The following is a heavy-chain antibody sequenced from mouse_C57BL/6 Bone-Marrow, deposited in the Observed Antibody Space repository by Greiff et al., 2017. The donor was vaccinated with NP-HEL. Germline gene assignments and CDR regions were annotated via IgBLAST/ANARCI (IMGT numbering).Heavy chain of an antibody. V-gene: IGHV1-19*01. Sequence: EVQLQQSGPVLVKPGASVKMSCKASGYTFTDYYMNWVKQSHGKSLEWIGVINPYNGGTSYNQKFKGKATLTVDKSSSTAYMQLSSLTSEDSAVYYCARSGFDYWGQGTTLTVSS. CDR2: INPYNGGT. D-gene: IGHD4-1*01. CDR3: ARSGFDY. CDR1: GYTFTDYY. J-gene: IGHJ2*01.